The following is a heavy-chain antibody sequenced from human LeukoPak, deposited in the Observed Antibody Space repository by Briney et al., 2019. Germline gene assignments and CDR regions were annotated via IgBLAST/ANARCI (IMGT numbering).Heavy chain of an antibody. Sequence: GASVKVSCKASGYTFISYDINWVRQATGQGLEWMGWMNPNSGNTGYAQKFQGRVTMTRNTSISTAYMELSSLRSEDTAVYYCARSRSTLISWFDPWGQGTLVTVSS. V-gene: IGHV1-8*01. CDR2: MNPNSGNT. CDR3: ARSRSTLISWFDP. J-gene: IGHJ5*02. D-gene: IGHD2-2*01. CDR1: GYTFISYD.